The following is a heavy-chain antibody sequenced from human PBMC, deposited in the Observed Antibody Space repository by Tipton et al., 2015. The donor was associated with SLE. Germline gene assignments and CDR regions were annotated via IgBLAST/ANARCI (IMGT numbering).Heavy chain of an antibody. CDR1: GFTFSSYW. Sequence: SLRLSCAASGFTFSSYWMSWVRQAPGKGLEGVANIKQEGSEKYYVDSVKGRFTISRDNAKNSLYLQMNSLRAEDTAVYYCARVADYYDSSGYYYLDYWGQGTLVTVSS. V-gene: IGHV3-7*01. J-gene: IGHJ4*02. D-gene: IGHD3-22*01. CDR3: ARVADYYDSSGYYYLDY. CDR2: IKQEGSEK.